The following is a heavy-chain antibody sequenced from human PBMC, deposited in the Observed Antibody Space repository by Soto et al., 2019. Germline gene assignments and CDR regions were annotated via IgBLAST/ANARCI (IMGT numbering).Heavy chain of an antibody. CDR1: GYTFTSYA. CDR3: ARECTHYDSSGCLFDY. V-gene: IGHV1-3*01. J-gene: IGHJ4*02. Sequence: ASVKVSCKASGYTFTSYAMHWVRQAPGQRLEWMGWINAGNGNTKYSQKFQGRVTITRDTSASTAYMELSSLRSEDTAVYYCARECTHYDSSGCLFDYWGKGTLVTVSS. D-gene: IGHD3-22*01. CDR2: INAGNGNT.